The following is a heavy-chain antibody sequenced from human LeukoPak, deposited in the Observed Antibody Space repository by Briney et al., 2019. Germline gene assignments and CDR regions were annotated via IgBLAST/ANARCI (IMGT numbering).Heavy chain of an antibody. CDR1: GFTFSSYG. Sequence: GRSLRLSCAASGFTFSSYGMHWVRQAPGKGLEWVALISYDGSNKYYADSVKGRFTISRDNSKNTLYLQMNSLRAEDTAVYYCVKKVIAAAATQAWGQGTLVTVSS. J-gene: IGHJ5*02. D-gene: IGHD6-13*01. CDR3: VKKVIAAAATQA. CDR2: ISYDGSNK. V-gene: IGHV3-30*18.